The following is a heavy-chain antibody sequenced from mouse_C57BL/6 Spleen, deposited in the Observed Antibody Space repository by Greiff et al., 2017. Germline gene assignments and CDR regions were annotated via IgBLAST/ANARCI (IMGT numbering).Heavy chain of an antibody. CDR3: ARSDYAWFAY. CDR2: IYPGDGAT. V-gene: IGHV1-80*01. CDR1: GYAFSSYW. Sequence: QVQLQQSGAELVKPGASVKISCKASGYAFSSYWMNWVQQRPGKGLEWIGQIYPGDGATNYTGKFKGKATLTAVKTSSTAYMQLSSLTSEDSAVYFCARSDYAWFAYWGQGTLVTVSA. J-gene: IGHJ3*01. D-gene: IGHD1-1*02.